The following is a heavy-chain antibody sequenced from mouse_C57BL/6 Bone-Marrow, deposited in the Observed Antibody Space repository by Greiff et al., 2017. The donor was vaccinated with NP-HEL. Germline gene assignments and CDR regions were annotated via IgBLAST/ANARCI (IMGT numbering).Heavy chain of an antibody. CDR1: GYTFTSYT. V-gene: IGHV1-4*01. CDR3: ARFRGNYRQGYFDV. D-gene: IGHD2-1*01. CDR2: INPSSGYT. J-gene: IGHJ1*01. Sequence: QVQLKQSGAELARPGASVKMSCKASGYTFTSYTMHWVKQRPGQGLEWIGYINPSSGYTKYNQKFKDKATLTADKSSSTAYMQLSSLTSEDSAVYYCARFRGNYRQGYFDVWGRDHGHRLL.